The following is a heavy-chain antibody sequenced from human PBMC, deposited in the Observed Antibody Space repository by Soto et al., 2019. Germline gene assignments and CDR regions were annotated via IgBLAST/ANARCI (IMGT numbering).Heavy chain of an antibody. V-gene: IGHV4-34*01. CDR3: ARAGIAAAGAFDY. Sequence: SETLSLTCAVYGGYFSGYCWSWIRQPPGKGLEWIGEINHSGSTNYNPSLKSRVTISVDTSKNQFSLKLSSVTAADTAVYYCARAGIAAAGAFDYWGQGTLVTVSS. CDR2: INHSGST. J-gene: IGHJ4*02. CDR1: GGYFSGYC. D-gene: IGHD6-13*01.